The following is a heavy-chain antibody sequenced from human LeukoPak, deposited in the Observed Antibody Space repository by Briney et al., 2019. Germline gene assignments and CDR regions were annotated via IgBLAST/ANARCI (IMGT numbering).Heavy chain of an antibody. Sequence: GGSLRLSCAASGFSVSSIYMSWVRQAPGKGLEWVAVIYSGGTTYYADSVRGRFTISRDSSKNTLYLQMNSLRVEDTALYYCARDMGFGDLMGYWGQGTLVTVSS. CDR2: IYSGGTT. J-gene: IGHJ4*02. CDR1: GFSVSSIY. D-gene: IGHD3-10*01. V-gene: IGHV3-53*01. CDR3: ARDMGFGDLMGY.